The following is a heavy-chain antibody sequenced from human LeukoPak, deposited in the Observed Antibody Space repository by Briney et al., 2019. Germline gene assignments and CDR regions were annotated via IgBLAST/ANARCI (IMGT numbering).Heavy chain of an antibody. CDR1: GFTFITYA. V-gene: IGHV3-23*01. J-gene: IGHJ4*02. D-gene: IGHD3-22*01. CDR2: ISNSGGST. Sequence: GGSLRLSCAASGFTFITYAMTWVRQAPGKGLEWVSSISNSGGSTYYADSVKGRFTISRDNSKNTLYLQMNSLRAEDTAVYYCAKDDIRGARYFDYWGQGTLVTVSS. CDR3: AKDDIRGARYFDY.